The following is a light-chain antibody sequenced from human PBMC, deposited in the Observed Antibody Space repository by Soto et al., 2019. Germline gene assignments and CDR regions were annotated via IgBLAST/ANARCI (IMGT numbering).Light chain of an antibody. V-gene: IGLV2-23*01. CDR3: CSYAGSSTVI. Sequence: QSVLTQPASVSGSPGQSITISCTGTSSDVGTYNLVSWYQQHPGKAPKLMIYEGGKRPSGVSNRFSGSKSGNTASLTISGLQAEDEADYYCCSYAGSSTVIFGGGTKVTVL. J-gene: IGLJ2*01. CDR1: SSDVGTYNL. CDR2: EGG.